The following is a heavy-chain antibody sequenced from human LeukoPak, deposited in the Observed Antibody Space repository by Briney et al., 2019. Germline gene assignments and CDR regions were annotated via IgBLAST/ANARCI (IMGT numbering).Heavy chain of an antibody. CDR1: GYTFTGYY. CDR3: ARVGSYCSGGSCYDDAFDI. Sequence: GASVKVSCKASGYTFTGYYMHWVRQAPGQGLEWMGWINPNSGGTNYAQKFQGWVTMTRDTSISTAYMELSRLRSDDTAVYYCARVGSYCSGGSCYDDAFDIWGQGTMVTVSS. D-gene: IGHD2-15*01. J-gene: IGHJ3*02. V-gene: IGHV1-2*04. CDR2: INPNSGGT.